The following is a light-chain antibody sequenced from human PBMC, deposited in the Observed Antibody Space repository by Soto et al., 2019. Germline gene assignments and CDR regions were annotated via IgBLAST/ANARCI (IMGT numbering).Light chain of an antibody. Sequence: QSVLTQPPSASVSPGQSVTISCTGTSSDVGGYNYVSWYQQHPGKAPKLMIYEVSKRPSGVPDRFSGSKSGNTASLTVSGLQAEDEADYYCSSYAGSSYVFGTVTK. CDR2: EVS. V-gene: IGLV2-8*01. CDR3: SSYAGSSYV. J-gene: IGLJ1*01. CDR1: SSDVGGYNY.